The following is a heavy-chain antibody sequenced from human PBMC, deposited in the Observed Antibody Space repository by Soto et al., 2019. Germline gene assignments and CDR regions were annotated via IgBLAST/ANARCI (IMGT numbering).Heavy chain of an antibody. D-gene: IGHD1-1*01. J-gene: IGHJ6*03. CDR2: TYYRSKWYS. V-gene: IGHV6-1*01. CDR1: GDSVSSNSAA. CDR3: ARGSWDDVSGHYYMDV. Sequence: VQLQQSGPGLVKPSQTLSLTCDISGDSVSSNSAAWNWIRQTPSRGLEWLGRTYYRSKWYSNYAISVKSRVTVNPDTFKNQFSLQLNSVTPEDTAVYYCARGSWDDVSGHYYMDVWGKGTTVTVSS.